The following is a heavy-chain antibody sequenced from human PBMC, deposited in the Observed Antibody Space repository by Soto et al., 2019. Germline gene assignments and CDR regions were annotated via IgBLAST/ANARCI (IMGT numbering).Heavy chain of an antibody. CDR1: GFTFSGSA. CDR2: IRGKANSYAT. V-gene: IGHV3-73*01. D-gene: IGHD5-12*01. CDR3: TRLPYGGYLDALDI. Sequence: GGSLRLSCAASGFTFSGSAMHWVRQASGKGLEWVGRIRGKANSYATAYAASVKGRFTISRDDSKNTAYLQTNSLKTEDTAVYYCTRLPYGGYLDALDIWGQGTMVTVSS. J-gene: IGHJ3*02.